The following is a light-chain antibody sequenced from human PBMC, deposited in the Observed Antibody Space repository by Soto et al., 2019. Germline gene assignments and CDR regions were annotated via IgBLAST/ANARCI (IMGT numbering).Light chain of an antibody. J-gene: IGLJ1*01. CDR3: SSFTSRFTFNYI. CDR2: EVT. V-gene: IGLV2-14*01. CDR1: SSDVGGYNY. Sequence: SALTQPASVSGSPGQSITISCTGTSSDVGGYNYVSWYQQHPGKAPKIIIYEVTNRPSGVSNRFSGSKSGNTASLTISGLQAEDDADYYCSSFTSRFTFNYIFGTGTK.